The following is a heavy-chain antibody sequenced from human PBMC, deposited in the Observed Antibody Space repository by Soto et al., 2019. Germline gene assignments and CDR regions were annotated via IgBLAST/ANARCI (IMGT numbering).Heavy chain of an antibody. CDR3: ARVLYYGSGSYSPYGMDV. J-gene: IGHJ6*02. D-gene: IGHD3-10*01. V-gene: IGHV1-69*01. CDR2: VSPPFRTS. CDR1: GVSFNNNG. Sequence: QVQLVQSGADGKKPGSSVKVSCNTSGVSFNNNGIGWVRQAPGHGLEWMGGVSPPFRTSNYARKFQGRISITADASTGTVNMELSSLTSEDTAQYYCARVLYYGSGSYSPYGMDVWGQGTTVTVSS.